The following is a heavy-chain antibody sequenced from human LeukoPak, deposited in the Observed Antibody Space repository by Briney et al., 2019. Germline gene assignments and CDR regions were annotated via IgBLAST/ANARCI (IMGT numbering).Heavy chain of an antibody. Sequence: GGSLRLSCAASGFTFSSYGMHWVRQAPGKGLEWVAVIWYDGSNKYHADSVKGRFTISRDNSKNALYLQMNSLRAEDTAFYYCARGLGYSYGYGIDHWGQGTLVTVSS. CDR1: GFTFSSYG. V-gene: IGHV3-33*01. CDR2: IWYDGSNK. CDR3: ARGLGYSYGYGIDH. J-gene: IGHJ4*02. D-gene: IGHD5-18*01.